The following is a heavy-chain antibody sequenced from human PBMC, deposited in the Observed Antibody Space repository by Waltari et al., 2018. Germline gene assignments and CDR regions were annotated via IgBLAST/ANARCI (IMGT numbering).Heavy chain of an antibody. CDR3: ARDGDGYPD. CDR2: IKEDGSEE. V-gene: IGHV3-7*01. D-gene: IGHD5-12*01. J-gene: IGHJ4*02. CDR1: GLLFGTNW. Sequence: EVKLVDSGGGVVQRGGARRLSWGASGLLFGTNWMRWVGQAPGKGLEWVANIKEDGSEEYYVDSVKGRFTISRDNAKTSLYLQMNSLRVEDTAVYYCARDGDGYPDWGQGSLVIVSS.